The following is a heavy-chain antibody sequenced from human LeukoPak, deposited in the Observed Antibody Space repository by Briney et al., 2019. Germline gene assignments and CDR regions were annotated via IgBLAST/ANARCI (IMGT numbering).Heavy chain of an antibody. CDR2: ISSSSSYI. V-gene: IGHV3-21*01. CDR3: ARDPSRTKDY. CDR1: GFTFSSYS. J-gene: IGHJ4*02. Sequence: GGSLRLSCAAPGFTFSSYSMNWVRQAPGKGLEWVSSISSSSSYIYYADSVKGRFTISRDNAKNSLYLQMNSLRAEDTAVYYCARDPSRTKDYWGQGTLVTVSS. D-gene: IGHD1-14*01.